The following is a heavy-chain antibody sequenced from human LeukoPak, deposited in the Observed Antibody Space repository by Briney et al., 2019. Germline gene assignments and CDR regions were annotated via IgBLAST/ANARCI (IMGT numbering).Heavy chain of an antibody. J-gene: IGHJ4*02. CDR1: GFTVSSNY. Sequence: PGGSLRLSCAASGFTVSSNYMSWVRQAPGKGLEWVSVIYSGGSTYYADSVKGRFTISRDNSKNTVYLQMNSLRAEDTAVYYCARDISDYYDSSGYLPYWGQGTLVTVSS. CDR3: ARDISDYYDSSGYLPY. D-gene: IGHD3-22*01. CDR2: IYSGGST. V-gene: IGHV3-66*01.